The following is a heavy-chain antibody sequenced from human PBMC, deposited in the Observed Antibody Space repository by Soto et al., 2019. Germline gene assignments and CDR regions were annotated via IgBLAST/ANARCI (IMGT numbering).Heavy chain of an antibody. CDR2: IKEDGIEK. J-gene: IGHJ5*01. CDR3: ARDRHSSSWYRGYDWFDP. Sequence: EVQLVESGGALVQPGGSLRLSCAASGFTFSSYWMSWVGQAPGKGLEWVANIKEDGIEKNYVDSVKGRFTISRDNVKKSVDLQMNSVRGEDTAIYYCARDRHSSSWYRGYDWFDPWGQGTLVTVSS. CDR1: GFTFSSYW. V-gene: IGHV3-7*01. D-gene: IGHD6-13*01.